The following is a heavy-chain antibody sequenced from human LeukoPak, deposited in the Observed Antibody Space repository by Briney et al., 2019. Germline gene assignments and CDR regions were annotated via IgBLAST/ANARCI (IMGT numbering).Heavy chain of an antibody. CDR3: ARILKRYSGYDFDY. CDR2: IYYSGTT. Sequence: SETLSLTCSVSGDSINNYYWSWIRQPPGKGLEWFGYIYYSGTTNYNPSLKSRVSISVDTSKNQFSLKLSSVTAADTAVYYCARILKRYSGYDFDYWGQGTLVTVSS. V-gene: IGHV4-59*08. D-gene: IGHD5-12*01. J-gene: IGHJ4*02. CDR1: GDSINNYY.